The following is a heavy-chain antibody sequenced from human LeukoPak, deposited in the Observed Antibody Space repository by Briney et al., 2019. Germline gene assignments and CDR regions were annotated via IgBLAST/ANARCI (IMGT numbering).Heavy chain of an antibody. CDR3: ARGITIFGVVPHFDY. J-gene: IGHJ4*02. CDR1: GGSISSGDYY. Sequence: SETLSLTCTVSGGSISSGDYYWSWIRQPPGKGLEWIVYIYYSGSTYYNPSLKSRVTISVDTSKNQFSLKLSSVTAADTAVYYCARGITIFGVVPHFDYWGQGTLVTVSS. V-gene: IGHV4-30-4*08. CDR2: IYYSGST. D-gene: IGHD3-3*01.